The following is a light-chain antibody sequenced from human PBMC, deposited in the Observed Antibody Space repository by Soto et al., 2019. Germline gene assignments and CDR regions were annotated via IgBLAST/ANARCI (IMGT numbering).Light chain of an antibody. J-gene: IGKJ1*01. CDR1: QSISSW. CDR3: QQYNSYSPL. V-gene: IGKV1-5*03. Sequence: DIPMTQSPSTLSASVGDRVTITCRASQSISSWLAWYQQKPGKAPKLLIYKASSLESGVPSRFSGSGSGTEFTLTISSLQPDDFATYYCQQYNSYSPLFGQGTKVEIK. CDR2: KAS.